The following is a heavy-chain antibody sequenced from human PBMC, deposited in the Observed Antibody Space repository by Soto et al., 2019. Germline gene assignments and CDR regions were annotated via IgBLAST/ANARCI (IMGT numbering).Heavy chain of an antibody. CDR2: IIPLVGTT. CDR3: VRDSIAASGFDS. Sequence: QVQLVRSGAEVKKPRSSVKVSCKVSGGPFRSYTLSWVRQAPGQGPEWMGQIIPLVGTTNYVQGFQGRLTIAADVSTNTAYMELSSLRSEDTALYYCVRDSIAASGFDSWGQGTLVTVSP. D-gene: IGHD6-13*01. CDR1: GGPFRSYT. V-gene: IGHV1-69*11. J-gene: IGHJ4*02.